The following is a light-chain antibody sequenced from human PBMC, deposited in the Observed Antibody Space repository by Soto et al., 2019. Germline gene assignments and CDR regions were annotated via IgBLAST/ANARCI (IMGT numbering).Light chain of an antibody. V-gene: IGKV2-28*01. CDR3: MQTLQTPRT. Sequence: DIVMTQSPLSLPVTPGEPASISCRSSQSLLYDNGYIYLEWYLQKPGRSPQLLLYLGSNRAYGVTYRFRGSVSGTVSTLEISRVEAEVVWLYNCMQTLQTPRTFGGGTKLEIK. J-gene: IGKJ4*01. CDR1: QSLLYDNGYIY. CDR2: LGS.